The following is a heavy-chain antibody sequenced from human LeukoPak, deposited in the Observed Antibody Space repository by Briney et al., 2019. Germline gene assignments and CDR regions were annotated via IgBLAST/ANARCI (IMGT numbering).Heavy chain of an antibody. J-gene: IGHJ5*02. Sequence: PSETLSLTCTVSGGSMTSYYWSWIRQPPGKGLEWIGYIYYSGSTNYNPSLTGRVTISLDTSKNQFSLKLTSVTAADTAVYYCARSEAIYSSSVSRFDPWGQGTLVTVSS. CDR3: ARSEAIYSSSVSRFDP. CDR1: GGSMTSYY. V-gene: IGHV4-59*01. D-gene: IGHD6-13*01. CDR2: IYYSGST.